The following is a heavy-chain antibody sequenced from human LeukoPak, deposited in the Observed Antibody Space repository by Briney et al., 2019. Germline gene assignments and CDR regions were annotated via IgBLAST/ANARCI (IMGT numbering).Heavy chain of an antibody. CDR2: IGSSSSYI. CDR3: ARDLGTMIVVVPLDY. D-gene: IGHD3-22*01. CDR1: GFTFSSYS. Sequence: GGSLRLSCAASGFTFSSYSMNWVRQAPGKGLEWVSSIGSSSSYIYYADSVKGRFTISRDNAKNSLYLQMNSLRAEDTAVYYCARDLGTMIVVVPLDYWGQGTLVTVSS. V-gene: IGHV3-21*01. J-gene: IGHJ4*02.